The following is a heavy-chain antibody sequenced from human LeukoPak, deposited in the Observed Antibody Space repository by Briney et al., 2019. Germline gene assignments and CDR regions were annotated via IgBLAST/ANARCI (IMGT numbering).Heavy chain of an antibody. CDR1: GFTFSSFY. J-gene: IGHJ4*02. CDR2: IKQDGSDK. CDR3: ARTTILDY. D-gene: IGHD4-17*01. V-gene: IGHV3-7*01. Sequence: EGSLRLSCAASGFTFSSFYMTWVRQAPGKGLEWVATIKQDGSDKHYVDSVKGRFIISRDNAKNSLYLQMNSLRAEDTAVYYCARTTILDYWGQGTLVTVSS.